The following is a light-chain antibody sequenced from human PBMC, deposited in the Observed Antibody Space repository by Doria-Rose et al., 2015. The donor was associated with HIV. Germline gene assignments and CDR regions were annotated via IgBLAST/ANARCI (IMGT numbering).Light chain of an antibody. V-gene: IGKV1-39*01. CDR3: HQTYSPPRT. Sequence: VTITCRASQSISRYLNWYQQKPGKAPKLLIYAASSLQSGVPSRFSGSGSGAAFALTISSLRPEDFTTYYCHQTYSPPRTFGQGTKVEIK. J-gene: IGKJ1*01. CDR2: AAS. CDR1: QSISRY.